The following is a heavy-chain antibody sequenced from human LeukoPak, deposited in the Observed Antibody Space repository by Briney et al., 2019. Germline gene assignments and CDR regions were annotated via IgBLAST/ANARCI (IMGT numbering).Heavy chain of an antibody. V-gene: IGHV1-69*13. CDR2: IIPIFGTA. J-gene: IGHJ5*02. CDR1: GGTFINYA. CDR3: ARSACSSTTCYHRRYNWFDP. Sequence: ASVKVSCKASGGTFINYAISWVRQAPGQGLEWMGGIIPIFGTANYAQKFQGRVTITADESTSTAYMELSSLRSDDTAVYYRARSACSSTTCYHRRYNWFDPWGQGTLVTVSS. D-gene: IGHD2-2*01.